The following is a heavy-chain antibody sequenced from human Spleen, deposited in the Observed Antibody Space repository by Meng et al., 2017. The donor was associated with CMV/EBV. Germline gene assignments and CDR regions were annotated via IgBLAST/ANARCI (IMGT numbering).Heavy chain of an antibody. D-gene: IGHD5-12*01. V-gene: IGHV4-59*01. J-gene: IGHJ6*02. CDR1: GGSIDSYY. CDR2: IYFTGST. CDR3: ARAPGLRGYMDV. Sequence: SETLSLTCTVSGGSIDSYYWSWIRQPPGKGLEWIGYIYFTGSTNYTPSLKSRVSMSVDTSKSQFSLELNSVTAADTAVYYCARAPGLRGYMDVWGQGTTVTVSS.